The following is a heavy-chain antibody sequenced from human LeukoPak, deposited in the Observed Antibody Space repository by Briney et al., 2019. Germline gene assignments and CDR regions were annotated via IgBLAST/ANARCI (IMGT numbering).Heavy chain of an antibody. CDR2: IYYSGST. CDR1: GDSISSYY. Sequence: SETLSLTCTVSGDSISSYYCSWIRQPPGKGLEWIGYIYYSGSTSYNPSLKSRVTISLDTSNNQFSLKLRSVTAADTAVYYCARPFPTTTTMIPSWFDPWGQGTLVTVSS. J-gene: IGHJ5*02. D-gene: IGHD3-22*01. V-gene: IGHV4-59*01. CDR3: ARPFPTTTTMIPSWFDP.